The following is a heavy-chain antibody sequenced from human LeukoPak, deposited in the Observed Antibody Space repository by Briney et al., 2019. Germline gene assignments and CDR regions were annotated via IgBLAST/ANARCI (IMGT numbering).Heavy chain of an antibody. D-gene: IGHD2-15*01. V-gene: IGHV3-21*01. Sequence: GGSLRLSCAASGFTFSSYSMNWVRQAPGKGLEWVSSISSSSSYIYYADSVKGRFTISRDNAKNSLYLQMNSLRAEDTAVYYCARELVGGSRGDYWGQRTLVTVSS. CDR1: GFTFSSYS. CDR3: ARELVGGSRGDY. J-gene: IGHJ4*02. CDR2: ISSSSSYI.